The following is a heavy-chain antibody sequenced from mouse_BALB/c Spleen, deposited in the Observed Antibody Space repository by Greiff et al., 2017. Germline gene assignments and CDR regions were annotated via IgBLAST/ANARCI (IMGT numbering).Heavy chain of an antibody. CDR2: ISSGGSYT. J-gene: IGHJ4*01. V-gene: IGHV5-6-4*01. D-gene: IGHD2-14*01. CDR3: TRGNRYDVGYAMDY. CDR1: GFTFSSYT. Sequence: EVQLVESGGGLVKPGGSLKLSCAASGFTFSSYTMSWVRQTPEKRLEWVATISSGGSYTYYPDSVKGRFTISRDNAKNTLYLQMSSLKSEDTAMYYCTRGNRYDVGYAMDYWGQGTSVTVSS.